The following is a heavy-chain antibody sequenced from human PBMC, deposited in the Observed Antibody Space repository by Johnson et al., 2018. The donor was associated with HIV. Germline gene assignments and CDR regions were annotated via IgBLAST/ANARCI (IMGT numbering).Heavy chain of an antibody. J-gene: IGHJ3*02. CDR3: ATVGYYDSSALRMYACDI. Sequence: VQLVESGGGVVRPGGSLRLSCAASEFTFDDYGMSWVRQVQGKGLEWVAGIDWNGGSLGYADSVKGRFTISRDNAKNSPYLQMNSLRAEDTALYYCATVGYYDSSALRMYACDICGQGTMVTVSS. V-gene: IGHV3-20*04. D-gene: IGHD3-22*01. CDR1: EFTFDDYG. CDR2: IDWNGGSL.